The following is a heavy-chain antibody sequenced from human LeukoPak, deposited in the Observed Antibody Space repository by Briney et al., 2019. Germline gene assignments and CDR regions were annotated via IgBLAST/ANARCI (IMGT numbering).Heavy chain of an antibody. V-gene: IGHV3-23*01. D-gene: IGHD2-15*01. CDR2: ISGSGDKT. CDR3: AKDTSAWWYHRAYMNV. CDR1: GFTFSDYA. Sequence: PGGSLRLSCAASGFTFSDYAMSWVRQAPGGGLEWVSAISGSGDKTFHADSVKGRFTTSRDNSKNTLSLQMSSLRVEDSAVYFCAKDTSAWWYHRAYMNVWGTGTIVTVSS. J-gene: IGHJ6*03.